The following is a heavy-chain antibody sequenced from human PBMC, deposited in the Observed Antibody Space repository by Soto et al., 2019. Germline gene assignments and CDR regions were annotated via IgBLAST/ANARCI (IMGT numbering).Heavy chain of an antibody. Sequence: SETLSLTCTVSGGSISSSSYYWGWIRQPPGKGLEWIGSIYYSGSTYYNPSLKSRVTISVDTSKNQFSLKLSSVTAADTAVYYCVGANYGSGSSFDWGQGTLVTVSS. V-gene: IGHV4-39*01. D-gene: IGHD3-10*01. CDR3: VGANYGSGSSFD. CDR1: GGSISSSSYY. J-gene: IGHJ4*02. CDR2: IYYSGST.